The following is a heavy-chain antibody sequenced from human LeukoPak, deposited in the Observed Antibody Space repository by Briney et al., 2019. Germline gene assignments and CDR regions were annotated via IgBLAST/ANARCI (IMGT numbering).Heavy chain of an antibody. V-gene: IGHV4-39*01. CDR1: GGSISSSSYY. CDR3: ARQGSYSYGSGTYYNGHFDY. D-gene: IGHD3-10*01. Sequence: SETLSLTCTVSGGSISSSSYYWGWIRQPPGKGLEWIGSIFYSGSTFYNPSLKSRVTISVDTSKNQFSLKLSSVTAADTAVFYCARQGSYSYGSGTYYNGHFDYWAQGILVTVPS. J-gene: IGHJ4*02. CDR2: IFYSGST.